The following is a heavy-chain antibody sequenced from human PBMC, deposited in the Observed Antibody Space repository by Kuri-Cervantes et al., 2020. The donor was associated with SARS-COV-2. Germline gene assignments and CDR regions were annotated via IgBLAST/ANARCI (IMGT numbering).Heavy chain of an antibody. CDR3: ARRNCGGDCYYYFDY. CDR2: IYYSGST. Sequence: ESLKISCTVSGGSISSSSYYWGWIRQPPGKGLEWIGYIYYSGSTNYNPSLKSRVTISVDTSKNQFSLKLSSVTAADTAVYYCARRNCGGDCYYYFDYWGQGALVTVSS. D-gene: IGHD2-21*02. V-gene: IGHV4-61*05. CDR1: GGSISSSSYY. J-gene: IGHJ4*02.